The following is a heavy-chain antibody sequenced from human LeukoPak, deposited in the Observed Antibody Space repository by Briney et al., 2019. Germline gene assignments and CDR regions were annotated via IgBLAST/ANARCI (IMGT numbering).Heavy chain of an antibody. V-gene: IGHV1-69*13. CDR1: GGTFSSYA. D-gene: IGHD3-22*01. CDR3: AKGDSSGYLDPPNWFDP. CDR2: IIPIFGTA. Sequence: SVKVSCKASGGTFSSYAISWVRQAPGQGLEWMGGIIPIFGTANYAQKFQGRVTITADESMSTAYMELSSLRSEDTAVYYCAKGDSSGYLDPPNWFDPWGQGTLVTVSS. J-gene: IGHJ5*02.